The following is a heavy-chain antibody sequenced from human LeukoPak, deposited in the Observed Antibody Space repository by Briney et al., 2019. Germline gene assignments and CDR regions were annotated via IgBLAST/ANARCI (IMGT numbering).Heavy chain of an antibody. CDR3: ARGYCSGGSCYSGDY. J-gene: IGHJ4*02. V-gene: IGHV1-2*02. CDR1: GFTFTAYY. Sequence: ASVKVSCKTSGFTFTAYYMHWVRQAPGQGLEWMGWVNPKSGGTNYAQKFQGRVTMTRDTSISTVYMELSRLRFDDTAVYYCARGYCSGGSCYSGDYWGQGTLVTVSS. D-gene: IGHD2-15*01. CDR2: VNPKSGGT.